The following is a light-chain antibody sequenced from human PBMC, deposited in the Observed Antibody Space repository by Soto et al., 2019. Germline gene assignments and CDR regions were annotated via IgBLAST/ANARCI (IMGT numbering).Light chain of an antibody. CDR1: QDIRNF. CDR3: QKYSSVTV. CDR2: AAS. J-gene: IGKJ3*01. V-gene: IGKV1-27*01. Sequence: DIQMTQSPTSLSASVGDRVTITCRASQDIRNFVAWYQQKPGKAPKLLIYAASTLQSGVPSRFSGSGSGKDFTLPINSLQPEDVATYSCQKYSSVTVFGPVTKVEIK.